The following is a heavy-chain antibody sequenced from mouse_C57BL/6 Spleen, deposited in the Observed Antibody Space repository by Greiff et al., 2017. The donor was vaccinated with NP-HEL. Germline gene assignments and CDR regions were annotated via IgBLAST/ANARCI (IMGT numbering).Heavy chain of an antibody. Sequence: QVQLQQPGAELVKPGASVKMSCKASGYTFTSYWITWVKQRPGPGLEWIGDIYPGSGSTTYNEKFKSKATLTVDTSSSTAYLQLSSLTSEDSAVYYCASQMGLYEGPYAMDYWGQGTSVTVSS. V-gene: IGHV1-55*01. CDR3: ASQMGLYEGPYAMDY. CDR2: IYPGSGST. J-gene: IGHJ4*01. D-gene: IGHD2-3*01. CDR1: GYTFTSYW.